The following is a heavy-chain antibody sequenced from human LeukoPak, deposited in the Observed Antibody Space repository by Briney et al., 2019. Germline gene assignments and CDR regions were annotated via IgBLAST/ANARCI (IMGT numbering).Heavy chain of an antibody. CDR3: AKGQELDDGVFDS. Sequence: GGSLRLSCAASGFTFTSIAMTWVHQAPGKGLEWVSTIRGTGDSTHYADSVKGRFIISRDKSKNMLYLQMNGLRAEDTAIYYCAKGQELDDGVFDSWGQGTLVTVSS. CDR1: GFTFTSIA. V-gene: IGHV3-23*01. CDR2: IRGTGDST. J-gene: IGHJ4*02. D-gene: IGHD1-1*01.